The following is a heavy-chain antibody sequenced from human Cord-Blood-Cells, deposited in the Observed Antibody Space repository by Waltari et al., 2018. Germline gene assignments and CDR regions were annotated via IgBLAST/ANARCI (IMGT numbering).Heavy chain of an antibody. CDR3: ARAEYSNYWYFDL. CDR1: GGTFSTYA. V-gene: IGHV1-69*06. CDR2: IIPIFGTA. Sequence: QVQLVQSGAAGKQPGSSVKFSCKASGGTFSTYAISWVRQATGQGLEWMGGIIPIFGTANYAQKFQGRVTITADKSTSTAYMELSSLRSEDTAVYYCARAEYSNYWYFDLWGRGTLVTVSS. D-gene: IGHD4-4*01. J-gene: IGHJ2*01.